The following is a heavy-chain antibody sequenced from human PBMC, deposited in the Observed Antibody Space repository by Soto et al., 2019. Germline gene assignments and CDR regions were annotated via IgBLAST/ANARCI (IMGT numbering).Heavy chain of an antibody. CDR2: IIYIGSS. D-gene: IGHD3-22*01. CDR3: ARSCDSSGYHSG. CDR1: DGYFGGYC. Sequence: VDDGYFGGYCCSRIPQPPGTGLECIGEIIYIGSSNRDPSLKSRLTISVDTSNNQFSLKLSSVTAADTAVYYCARSCDSSGYHSGWGKRPLVTGAS. V-gene: IGHV4-34*12. J-gene: IGHJ1*01.